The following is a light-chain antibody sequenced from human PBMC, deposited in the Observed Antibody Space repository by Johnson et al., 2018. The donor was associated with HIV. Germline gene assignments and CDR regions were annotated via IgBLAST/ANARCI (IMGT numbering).Light chain of an antibody. V-gene: IGLV1-51*02. CDR2: EKN. CDR3: GTWDSSLSAGV. CDR1: SSNIGNNY. Sequence: QSVLTQPPSVSAAPGQKVTISCSGSSSNIGNNYVSWYQQLPGTAPKLLIYEKNKRPSGIPDRFSGSKSGTSATLGITGLQTGDEADYYCGTWDSSLSAGVFGTGTEVTVL. J-gene: IGLJ1*01.